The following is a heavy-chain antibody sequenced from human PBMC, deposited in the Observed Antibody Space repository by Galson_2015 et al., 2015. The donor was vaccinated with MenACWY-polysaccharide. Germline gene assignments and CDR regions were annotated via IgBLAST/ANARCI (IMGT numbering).Heavy chain of an antibody. V-gene: IGHV3-48*03. D-gene: IGHD4-11*01. J-gene: IGHJ3*02. CDR2: ISSSGKSI. CDR1: GFSFSSFH. Sequence: SLRLSCAVSGFSFSSFHMNWVRQAPGKGLEWVSYISSSGKSIYYGDSVKGRFIISRDNAKNSLYLQMNSLRAEDTAIYYCARDGDHDDYTDALDIWGHGTMVTVSS. CDR3: ARDGDHDDYTDALDI.